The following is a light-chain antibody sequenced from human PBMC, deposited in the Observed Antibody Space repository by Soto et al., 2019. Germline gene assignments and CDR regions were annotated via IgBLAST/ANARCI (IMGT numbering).Light chain of an antibody. V-gene: IGKV1-5*03. CDR2: EPS. J-gene: IGKJ1*01. CDR3: QQYHHSST. CDR1: QTFSRC. Sequence: DIQMTQSPSTLSASVGDTVTITCRPSQTFSRCLAWYQQKPGKAPKLLIYEPSRLESGVPSRFSGSGSGTEFTLTISGLQPDDFATYYCQQYHHSSTFGQGTKVELK.